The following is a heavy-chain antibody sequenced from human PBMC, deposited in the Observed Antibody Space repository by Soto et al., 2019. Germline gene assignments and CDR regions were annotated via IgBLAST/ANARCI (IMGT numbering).Heavy chain of an antibody. V-gene: IGHV3-53*01. CDR3: ASGWDAVDYYYYGMDV. CDR2: IYSGGST. Sequence: GGSLRLSCAASGFTVSRNYMSWVRQAPGKGLEWVAVIYSGGSTYYADSVKGRFTISRDNSKNTLYLQMNSLRAEDTAVYYCASGWDAVDYYYYGMDVWGQGTTVTVSS. J-gene: IGHJ6*02. CDR1: GFTVSRNY. D-gene: IGHD6-19*01.